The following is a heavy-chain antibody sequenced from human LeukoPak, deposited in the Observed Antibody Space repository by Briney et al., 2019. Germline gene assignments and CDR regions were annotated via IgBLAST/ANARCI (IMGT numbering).Heavy chain of an antibody. V-gene: IGHV3-20*04. CDR3: ASGGIYYGAAFDF. J-gene: IGHJ4*02. D-gene: IGHD1-26*01. Sequence: GGSLRLSCAASGFTFDDYGMSWVRQAPGKGLEWVSSIKWNGGSTGYADSVKGRFTISRDNAKNSLYLQMNSLRAEDTALYYCASGGIYYGAAFDFWGQGTLVTVSS. CDR2: IKWNGGST. CDR1: GFTFDDYG.